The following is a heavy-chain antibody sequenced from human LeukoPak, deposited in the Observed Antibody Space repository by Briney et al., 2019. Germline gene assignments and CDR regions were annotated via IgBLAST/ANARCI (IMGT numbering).Heavy chain of an antibody. CDR3: ARTTYYDSSASFSTYYFDY. CDR1: GYTFTNYA. V-gene: IGHV1-3*03. CDR2: ISAANGNT. J-gene: IGHJ4*02. D-gene: IGHD3-22*01. Sequence: ASVKVSCKASGYTFTNYAITWVRQAPGQGLEWMGWISAANGNTKYSQEFQGRVTITRDTSASIAYMELSSLRSEDMAVYYCARTTYYDSSASFSTYYFDYWGQGTLVTVSS.